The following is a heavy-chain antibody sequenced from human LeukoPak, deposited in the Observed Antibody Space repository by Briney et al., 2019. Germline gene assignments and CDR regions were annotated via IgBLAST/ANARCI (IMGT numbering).Heavy chain of an antibody. CDR2: ISYDGSDK. CDR3: AKDQSIAVTGTWDF. D-gene: IGHD6-19*01. Sequence: SGGSLRLSCAASGFTFTSYGMHWVRLAPGKGLEWVAHISYDGSDKYYGDSVKGRFTISRDNSKNTLNLQMSSLRAENTAVYYCAKDQSIAVTGTWDFWGQGTLVTVSS. J-gene: IGHJ4*02. CDR1: GFTFTSYG. V-gene: IGHV3-30*18.